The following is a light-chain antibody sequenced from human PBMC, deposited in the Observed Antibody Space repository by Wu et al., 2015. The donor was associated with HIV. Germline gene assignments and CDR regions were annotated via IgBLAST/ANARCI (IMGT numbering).Light chain of an antibody. V-gene: IGKV3D-20*02. Sequence: EIVLTQSPGTLSLSPGEGATLSCRASQSVSSSYLAWYQQKPGQAPRLLIYGASSRATGIPDRFSGSGSGTDFTLTINNLQPEDFATYYCQQRSNWPSWTFGQGTKVE. J-gene: IGKJ1*01. CDR3: QQRSNWPSWT. CDR2: GAS. CDR1: QSVSSSY.